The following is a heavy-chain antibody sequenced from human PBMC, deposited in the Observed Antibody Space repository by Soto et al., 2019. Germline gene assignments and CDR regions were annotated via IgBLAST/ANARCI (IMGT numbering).Heavy chain of an antibody. J-gene: IGHJ6*02. CDR1: GYTFTSYN. CDR3: ARVYCSGGSCSIYYYYYGMDV. V-gene: IGHV1-46*01. Sequence: APVKVSCKASGYTFTSYNVHWVRQAPGQGLEWMGMIHPSGGSTSYAQSFQGSVTMTRDTSTSTVYMELSSLRSEDTAVYYCARVYCSGGSCSIYYYYYGMDVWGQGTTVTVSS. CDR2: IHPSGGST. D-gene: IGHD2-15*01.